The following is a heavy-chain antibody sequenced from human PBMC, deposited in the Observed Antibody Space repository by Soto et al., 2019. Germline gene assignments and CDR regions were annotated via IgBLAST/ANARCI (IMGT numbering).Heavy chain of an antibody. V-gene: IGHV4-59*01. CDR1: GGSISSYY. CDR3: ASRITMVRGEEGAFDI. D-gene: IGHD3-10*01. Sequence: SETLSLTCTVSGGSISSYYWSWIRQPPGKGLEWIGYIYYSGSTNYNPSLKSRVTISVDTSKNQFSLKLSSVTAADMAVYYCASRITMVRGEEGAFDIWGQGTMVTVSS. J-gene: IGHJ3*02. CDR2: IYYSGST.